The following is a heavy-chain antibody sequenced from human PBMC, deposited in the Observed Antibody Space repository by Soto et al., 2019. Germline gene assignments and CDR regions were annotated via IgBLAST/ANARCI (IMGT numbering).Heavy chain of an antibody. D-gene: IGHD3-3*01. Sequence: GGSLRLSCEVSGITFSRFWMTWVRQAPGQGLEWLGNINEDGIERKYVDFVKGRFTISRDNAKNSLYLQINSLRVEDTAVYYCATDSDWRPDYWGQGTLVTVSS. CDR2: INEDGIER. CDR3: ATDSDWRPDY. V-gene: IGHV3-7*05. CDR1: GITFSRFW. J-gene: IGHJ4*02.